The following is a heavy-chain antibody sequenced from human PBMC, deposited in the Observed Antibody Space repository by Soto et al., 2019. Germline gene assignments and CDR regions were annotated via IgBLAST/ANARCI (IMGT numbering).Heavy chain of an antibody. Sequence: QVLLVQSGGEVKKPGASVKVSCKTSGYTFIDYGINWVRQAPGQGLEWMGWISTSNGTTDYTQKLQGRLSMTTDTSTSTAYLELRSLTSDDTAVYYCARDPTYYYDDDGYWDAFYIWGQGTMVTVSS. D-gene: IGHD3-22*01. CDR2: ISTSNGTT. V-gene: IGHV1-18*04. CDR3: ARDPTYYYDDDGYWDAFYI. J-gene: IGHJ3*02. CDR1: GYTFIDYG.